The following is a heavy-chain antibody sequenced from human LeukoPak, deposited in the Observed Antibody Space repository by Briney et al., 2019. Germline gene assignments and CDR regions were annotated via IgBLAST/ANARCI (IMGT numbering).Heavy chain of an antibody. CDR3: ARSVYGGDASYYFDY. V-gene: IGHV4-59*01. CDR2: IYYSGST. D-gene: IGHD2-21*02. CDR1: GASISSYY. Sequence: SETLSLTCTVSGASISSYYWSWIRQPPGKGLEWIGYIYYSGSTNYNPSLKSRVTISVDTSKNQFSLKLSSVTAADTAVYYCARSVYGGDASYYFDYWGQGTLVTVSS. J-gene: IGHJ4*02.